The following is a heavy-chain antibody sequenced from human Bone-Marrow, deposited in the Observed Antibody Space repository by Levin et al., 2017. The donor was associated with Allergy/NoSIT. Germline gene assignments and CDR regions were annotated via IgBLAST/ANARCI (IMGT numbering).Heavy chain of an antibody. J-gene: IGHJ4*02. CDR3: ARVYTGNDKIDF. CDR2: IHDSGST. D-gene: IGHD1-20*01. CDR1: GGSISTYY. V-gene: IGHV4-59*01. Sequence: SQTLSLTCSVSGGSISTYYWSWIRQPPGKGLEWIGYIHDSGSTNYTPSLKSRVTISVDTSKNQFSLKLSSVTAADTAIYYCARVYTGNDKIDFWGQGTLVTVSS.